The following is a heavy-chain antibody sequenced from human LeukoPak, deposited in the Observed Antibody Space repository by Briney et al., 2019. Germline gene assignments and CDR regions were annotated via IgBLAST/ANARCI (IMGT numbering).Heavy chain of an antibody. D-gene: IGHD6-19*01. CDR3: AKDRGWCFEY. V-gene: IGHV3-30*18. J-gene: IGHJ4*02. CDR2: ISYDGSNK. Sequence: GGSLRLSCVASGFTFSSSDIHWVRQAPGKGLEWVAFISYDGSNKYYAESVKGRFTVSRDNSKHTLYLQMNSLRVEDTAVYYCAKDRGWCFEYWGQGTPVTVSS. CDR1: GFTFSSSD.